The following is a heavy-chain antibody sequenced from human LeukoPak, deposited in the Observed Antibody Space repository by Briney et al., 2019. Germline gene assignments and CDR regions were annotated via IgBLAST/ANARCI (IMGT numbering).Heavy chain of an antibody. CDR2: IISNGGST. V-gene: IGHV3-64*01. CDR1: GFTFSSYS. Sequence: GGSLRLSCAASGFTFSSYSMHWVRQAPGKGLESVSAIISNGGSTYYANSVKGRFTISRDNSKNTLYLQMGSLRVEDMAVYYCARVRMGTTVSDFYYYYLDVWGKGTTVTVSS. J-gene: IGHJ6*03. CDR3: ARVRMGTTVSDFYYYYLDV. D-gene: IGHD1-26*01.